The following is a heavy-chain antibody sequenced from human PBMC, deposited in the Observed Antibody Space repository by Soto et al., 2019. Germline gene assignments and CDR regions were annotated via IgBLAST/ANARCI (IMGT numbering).Heavy chain of an antibody. CDR3: ASGTAVNYQVLLARSGD. V-gene: IGHV4-4*02. J-gene: IGHJ4*02. CDR2: IYHSGST. D-gene: IGHD4-17*01. CDR1: GGSINSTYW. Sequence: QVQLQESGPGLVKPSGTLSLTCAVSGGSINSTYWWSWVRQPPGKGLEWIGEIYHSGSTNYNPSPNGRGNLSGDKSKNQLGPKLRPPAAALTEHHYWASGTAVNYQVLLARSGDWGQETRVPV.